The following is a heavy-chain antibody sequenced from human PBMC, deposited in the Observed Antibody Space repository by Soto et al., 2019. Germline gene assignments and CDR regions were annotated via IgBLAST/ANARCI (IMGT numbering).Heavy chain of an antibody. J-gene: IGHJ4*02. V-gene: IGHV3-30*18. D-gene: IGHD6-6*01. CDR2: ISYDGRHE. CDR3: ANLVERVGGVPVVAY. Sequence: QVQLVESGGGVVQSGGSLRLSCAASGFSFRSYGMHWVRQAPGRGLEWVALISYDGRHEYYADSVKGRFTISRDNSQNTLILEMHSLRTDATGHYYCANLVERVGGVPVVAYWGRGTLVTVSS. CDR1: GFSFRSYG.